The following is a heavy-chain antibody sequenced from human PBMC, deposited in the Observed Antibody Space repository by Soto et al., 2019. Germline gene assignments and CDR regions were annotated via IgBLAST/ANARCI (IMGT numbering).Heavy chain of an antibody. V-gene: IGHV1-69*13. CDR3: VKDLYCSGGRCLGY. CDR2: IIPIFGTA. Sequence: ASVKVSCKASGGTFSSYAISWVRQAPGQGLEWMGGIIPIFGTANYAQKFQGRVTITADESTSTAYMEMSSLRSEDTAVYYWVKDLYCSGGRCLGYWGQGTLVTVSS. D-gene: IGHD2-15*01. J-gene: IGHJ4*02. CDR1: GGTFSSYA.